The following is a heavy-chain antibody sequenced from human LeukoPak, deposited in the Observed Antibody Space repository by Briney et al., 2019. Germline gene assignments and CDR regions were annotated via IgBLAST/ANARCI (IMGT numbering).Heavy chain of an antibody. J-gene: IGHJ4*02. CDR1: GFSFGSYW. D-gene: IGHD3-9*01. V-gene: IGHV3-21*01. CDR3: ARVLRDYYFDY. Sequence: GGSLRLSCAASGFSFGSYWMHWVRQAPGKGLEWVSSITMSSTYIYHADSVKGRFTISRDNAKNSLFLQMNSLRAEDTAVYYCARVLRDYYFDYWGQGTLVTVSS. CDR2: ITMSSTYI.